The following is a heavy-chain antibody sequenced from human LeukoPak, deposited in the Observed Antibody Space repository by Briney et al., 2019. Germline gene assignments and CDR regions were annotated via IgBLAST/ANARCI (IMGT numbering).Heavy chain of an antibody. CDR1: GFTVSGDY. J-gene: IGHJ4*02. Sequence: GGSLRLSCAASGFTVSGDYMSWVRQAPGRGLEWVSVIYSGGNTYYTDSVKGRFTISRDNSKNTLYLQMNSLRAEDTAVYYCTRDYGDYLFAYWGQGTLVTVSS. CDR2: IYSGGNT. CDR3: TRDYGDYLFAY. V-gene: IGHV3-66*01. D-gene: IGHD4-17*01.